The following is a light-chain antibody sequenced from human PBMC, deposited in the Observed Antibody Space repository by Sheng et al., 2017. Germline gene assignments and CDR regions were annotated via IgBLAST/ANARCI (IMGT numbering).Light chain of an antibody. CDR1: QGFSNS. V-gene: IGKV1-NL1*01. J-gene: IGKJ2*01. CDR2: DAS. Sequence: DIQMTQSPSSLSASVGDRVSITCRASQGFSNSLAWYQQKPGKAPKLLLYDASTLESGVPSRFRGSGSGTDYTLTISSLQPEDFATYYCQQGYSAVGTFGQGTKLEMK. CDR3: QQGYSAVGT.